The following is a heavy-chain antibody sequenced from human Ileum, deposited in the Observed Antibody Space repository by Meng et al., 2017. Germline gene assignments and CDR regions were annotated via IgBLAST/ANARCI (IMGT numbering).Heavy chain of an antibody. D-gene: IGHD2-15*01. V-gene: IGHV4-59*01. CDR1: GASISCYY. Sequence: QVQLQESGPGLAKPSETLSLTCTVSGASISCYYWTWIRQPPGKGLDWIGYIHYSGSTNYNPSLKSRITMSVDTSKNQVSLKLSSVTAADTAIYYCAAFCSGGSCPDYWGQGTLVTVSS. CDR2: IHYSGST. CDR3: AAFCSGGSCPDY. J-gene: IGHJ4*02.